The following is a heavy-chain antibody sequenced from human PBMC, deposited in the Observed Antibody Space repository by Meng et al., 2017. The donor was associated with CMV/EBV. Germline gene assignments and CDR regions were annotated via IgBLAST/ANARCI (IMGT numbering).Heavy chain of an antibody. CDR2: FDPEDGET. CDR1: GYTLTELS. CDR3: ATDFYCGSTSGSTGYYYYGMDV. D-gene: IGHD2-2*01. J-gene: IGHJ6*02. V-gene: IGHV1-24*01. Sequence: ASVKVSRKVSGYTLTELSMHWVRQAPGKGLEWMGGFDPEDGETIYAQKFQGRVTMTEDTSTDTAYMELSSLRSEDTAVYYCATDFYCGSTSGSTGYYYYGMDVWGQGTTVTVSS.